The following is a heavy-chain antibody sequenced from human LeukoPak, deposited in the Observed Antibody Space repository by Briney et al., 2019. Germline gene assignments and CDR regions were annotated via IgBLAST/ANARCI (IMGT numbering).Heavy chain of an antibody. CDR1: GFTFSSYS. CDR2: ISSSSTI. CDR3: ARDEGYCSSTSCSCFDY. D-gene: IGHD2-2*01. J-gene: IGHJ4*02. V-gene: IGHV3-48*01. Sequence: PGRSLRLSCAASGFTFSSYSMNWVRQAPGKGLEWVSYISSSSTIYYADSVKGRFTISRDNAKNSLYLQMNSLRAEDTAVYYCARDEGYCSSTSCSCFDYWGQGTLVTVSS.